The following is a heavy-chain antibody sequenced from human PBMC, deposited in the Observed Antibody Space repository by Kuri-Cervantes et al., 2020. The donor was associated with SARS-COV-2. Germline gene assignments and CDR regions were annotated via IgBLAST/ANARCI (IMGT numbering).Heavy chain of an antibody. CDR2: IWYDGSNK. CDR3: AKDGCSSTSCYMGYYFDY. D-gene: IGHD2-2*02. V-gene: IGHV3-33*06. CDR1: GFTFSSYA. Sequence: GESLKISCAASGFTFSSYAMTWVRQAPGKGLEWVAVIWYDGSNKYYADSVKGRFTISRDNSKNTLYLQMNSLRAEDTAVYYCAKDGCSSTSCYMGYYFDYWGQGTLVTVSS. J-gene: IGHJ4*02.